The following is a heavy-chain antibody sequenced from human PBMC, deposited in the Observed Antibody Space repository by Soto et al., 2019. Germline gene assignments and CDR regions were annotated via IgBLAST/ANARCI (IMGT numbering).Heavy chain of an antibody. D-gene: IGHD3-3*01. CDR2: ISAYNGNT. CDR1: SYTFTSYG. CDR3: ARVSAYYDFWSGFYTD. J-gene: IGHJ4*02. Sequence: ASASFSCTPTSYTFTSYGIISVRPAPGQGIEWMGWISAYNGNTNYAQKHQGRVTMTTDTSTSTAYMELRSLRSDDTAVYYCARVSAYYDFWSGFYTDWGQGTLVTVSS. V-gene: IGHV1-18*04.